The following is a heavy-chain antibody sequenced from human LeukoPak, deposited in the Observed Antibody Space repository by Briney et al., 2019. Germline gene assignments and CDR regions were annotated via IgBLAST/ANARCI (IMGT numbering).Heavy chain of an antibody. CDR3: AREAALYSGSYPDKEPFDY. V-gene: IGHV6-1*01. Sequence: SQTLSLTCAISGDSVSSNSAAWNWIRQSPSRGLEWLGRTYYRSKWYNDYAVSVKSRITINPDTSKNQFSLQLNSVTPEDTAVYYCAREAALYSGSYPDKEPFDYWGQGTLVTVSS. CDR1: GDSVSSNSAA. J-gene: IGHJ4*02. CDR2: TYYRSKWYN. D-gene: IGHD1-26*01.